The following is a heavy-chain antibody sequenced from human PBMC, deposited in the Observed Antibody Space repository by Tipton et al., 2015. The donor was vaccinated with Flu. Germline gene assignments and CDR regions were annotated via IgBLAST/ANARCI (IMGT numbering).Heavy chain of an antibody. CDR2: ISGSGRGT. CDR3: AKDRLGGGNYPYPFDS. CDR1: GFTFSDYA. V-gene: IGHV3-23*01. D-gene: IGHD4-23*01. Sequence: SLRLSCGASGFTFSDYAMNWVRQAPGKGLEWVSAISGSGRGTYYADSVKGRFTISRDNSKNTLYMQMNSLRAEDTAIYYCAKDRLGGGNYPYPFDSWGQGALVTVSS. J-gene: IGHJ4*02.